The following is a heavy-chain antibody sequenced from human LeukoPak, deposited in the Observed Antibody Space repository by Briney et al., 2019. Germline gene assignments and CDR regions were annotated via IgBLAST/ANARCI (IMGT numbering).Heavy chain of an antibody. J-gene: IGHJ4*02. CDR2: ISGSGGST. CDR3: AKIAVRGVIINYFDY. D-gene: IGHD3-10*01. CDR1: GFTFSSYA. V-gene: IGHV3-23*01. Sequence: QTGGSLRLSCAASGFTFSSYAMSWVRQAPGKGLEWVSAISGSGGSTYYADSVKGRFTISRDNSKNTLYLRVNSLRAEDTAVYYCAKIAVRGVIINYFDYWGQGTLVTVSS.